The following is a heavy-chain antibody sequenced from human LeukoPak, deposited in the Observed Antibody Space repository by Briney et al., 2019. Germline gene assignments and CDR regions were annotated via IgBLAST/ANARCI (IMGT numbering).Heavy chain of an antibody. J-gene: IGHJ3*02. Sequence: SETLSLTCTVSGGSISSYYWSWIRRPPGKGLEWIGYIYYSGSTNYNPSLKSRVTISVDTSKNQFSLKLSSVTAADTAVYYCAGSGYYTGDAFDIWGQGTMVTVSS. D-gene: IGHD3-22*01. V-gene: IGHV4-59*08. CDR1: GGSISSYY. CDR3: AGSGYYTGDAFDI. CDR2: IYYSGST.